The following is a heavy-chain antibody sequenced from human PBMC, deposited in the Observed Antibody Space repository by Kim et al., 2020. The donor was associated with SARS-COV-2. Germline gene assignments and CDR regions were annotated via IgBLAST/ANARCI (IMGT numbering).Heavy chain of an antibody. D-gene: IGHD3-3*01. V-gene: IGHV1-46*01. CDR3: ASFSYYFDY. CDR2: GST. J-gene: IGHJ4*02. Sequence: GSTSYAQKVQGREPMTRDTSTSTVDMELSSLRSEDTAVYYCASFSYYFDYWGQGTLVTVSS.